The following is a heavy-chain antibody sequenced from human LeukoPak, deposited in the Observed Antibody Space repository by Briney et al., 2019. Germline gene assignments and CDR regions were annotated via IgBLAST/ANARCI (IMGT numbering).Heavy chain of an antibody. CDR3: ARSYYYFDL. CDR1: GGSVSSYY. CDR2: IYYLGST. J-gene: IGHJ2*01. Sequence: SPSETLSLTCTVSGGSVSSYYWSWIRQPPGKGLEWVGHIYYLGSTNYNPSLKSRVTISIDTSKNYFSLKLNSVIAADTAVYYCARSYYYFDLWGRGTLVTVSS. V-gene: IGHV4-59*02. D-gene: IGHD1-26*01.